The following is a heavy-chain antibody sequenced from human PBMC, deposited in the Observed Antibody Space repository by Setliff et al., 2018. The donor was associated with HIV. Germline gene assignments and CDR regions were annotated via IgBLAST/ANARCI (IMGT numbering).Heavy chain of an antibody. CDR2: ISAYNGNT. Sequence: ASVKVSCKASGYTFTSYDISWVRQAPGQGLEWMGWISAYNGNTNYAQKLQGRVTMTTDTSTSTAYMELRSLRSDDTAVYYCARDLDIVVVVAATEYGMDVWGQGTTVTVSS. CDR3: ARDLDIVVVVAATEYGMDV. CDR1: GYTFTSYD. D-gene: IGHD2-15*01. V-gene: IGHV1-18*01. J-gene: IGHJ6*02.